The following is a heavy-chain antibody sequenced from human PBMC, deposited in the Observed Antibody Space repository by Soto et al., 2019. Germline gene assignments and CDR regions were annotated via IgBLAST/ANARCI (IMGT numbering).Heavy chain of an antibody. CDR1: GFTFSSYS. V-gene: IGHV3-21*01. Sequence: EVQLVESGGGLVKPGGSLRLSCAASGFTFSSYSMNWVRQAPGKGLEWVSSISSSSSYIYYADSVKGRFTISRDNAKNSLYLQMNSLRAEDTAVYYCAIWAIFGVSPLANWGQGTLVTVSS. CDR3: AIWAIFGVSPLAN. J-gene: IGHJ4*02. CDR2: ISSSSSYI. D-gene: IGHD3-3*01.